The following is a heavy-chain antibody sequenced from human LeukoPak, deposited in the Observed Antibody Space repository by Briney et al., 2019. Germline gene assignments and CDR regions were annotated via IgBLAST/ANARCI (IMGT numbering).Heavy chain of an antibody. CDR3: ARDFYRSGSTYYYYYMDV. V-gene: IGHV3-21*01. Sequence: PGGSLRLSCAASGFTLSSYSMNWVRQAPGKGLEWVSSISSSSSYIYYADSVKGRFTISRDNAKNSLFLQMNSLRDEDSAVYFCARDFYRSGSTYYYYYMDVWGKGTMVTVSS. J-gene: IGHJ6*03. D-gene: IGHD6-19*01. CDR1: GFTLSSYS. CDR2: ISSSSSYI.